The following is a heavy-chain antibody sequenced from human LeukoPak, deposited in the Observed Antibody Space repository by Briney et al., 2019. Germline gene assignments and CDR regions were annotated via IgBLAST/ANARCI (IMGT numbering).Heavy chain of an antibody. D-gene: IGHD4-17*01. J-gene: IGHJ5*02. Sequence: SQTLSLTCTVSGGSISSGHYYWSWIRQHPGKGLEWIGYIYYSGSTYYNPSLKSRVTISVDTSKNQFSLMLSYVTAADTAVYYCARIPTVWFDPWGQGTLVTVSS. CDR2: IYYSGST. CDR3: ARIPTVWFDP. CDR1: GGSISSGHYY. V-gene: IGHV4-31*03.